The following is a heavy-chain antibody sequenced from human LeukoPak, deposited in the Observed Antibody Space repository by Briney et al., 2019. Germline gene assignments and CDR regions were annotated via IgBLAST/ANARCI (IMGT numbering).Heavy chain of an antibody. V-gene: IGHV3-30*02. D-gene: IGHD6-13*01. CDR1: GFSFSDYG. CDR3: AEDRSRSWYSFDY. J-gene: IGHJ4*01. CDR2: IRSDGTNK. Sequence: PGGSLRLSCEASGFSFSDYGMHWVRQAPGKGLEWVAFIRSDGTNKYYADSVKGRFTISRDNSKNTLYLQMNSLRTEDTAVYYCAEDRSRSWYSFDYWGQEPWSPSPQ.